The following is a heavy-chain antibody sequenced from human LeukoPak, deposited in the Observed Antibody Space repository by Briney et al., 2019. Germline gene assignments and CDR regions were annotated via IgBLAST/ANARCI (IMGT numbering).Heavy chain of an antibody. CDR1: GFTFSDHY. J-gene: IGHJ4*02. D-gene: IGHD6-6*01. Sequence: GGSLRLSCAAFGFTFSDHYMDWVRQAPGKGLEWVGRTRNKANSYTTEYAASVKGRFTISRDDSKNSLYLQMNSLKTEDTAVYYCASSSEAHGDYWGQGTLVTVSS. CDR2: TRNKANSYTT. CDR3: ASSSEAHGDY. V-gene: IGHV3-72*01.